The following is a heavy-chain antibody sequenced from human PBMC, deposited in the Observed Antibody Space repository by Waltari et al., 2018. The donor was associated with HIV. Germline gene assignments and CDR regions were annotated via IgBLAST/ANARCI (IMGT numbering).Heavy chain of an antibody. CDR3: AMYRAYLYLLDY. V-gene: IGHV3-49*03. CDR1: GFDFRFFA. D-gene: IGHD1-1*01. Sequence: EPQLVESGGGLVQPGRSLRLSCETSGFDFRFFALSWFRQAPGKGLEFLGLIRDNAYWPTTDYAVSVKVRFTVTRYDSKSTAYLQMINLKTEYTSIYFCAMYRAYLYLLDYWGQGTQVTVSS. J-gene: IGHJ4*02. CDR2: IRDNAYWPTT.